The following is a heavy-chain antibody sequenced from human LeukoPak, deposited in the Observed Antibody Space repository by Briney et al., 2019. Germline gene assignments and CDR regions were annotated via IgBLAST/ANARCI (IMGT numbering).Heavy chain of an antibody. V-gene: IGHV3-48*03. CDR3: ARVVNHYDILTGYSKGDY. J-gene: IGHJ4*02. D-gene: IGHD3-9*01. CDR2: ISSSGSTI. CDR1: GFTFSSYE. Sequence: GSLRLSCAASGFTFSSYEMNWGRQAPGKGLEWGSYISSSGSTIYYTDSVKGRFTISRDNAKNSLYLQMNSLRAEDTAVYYCARVVNHYDILTGYSKGDYWGQGTLVTVSS.